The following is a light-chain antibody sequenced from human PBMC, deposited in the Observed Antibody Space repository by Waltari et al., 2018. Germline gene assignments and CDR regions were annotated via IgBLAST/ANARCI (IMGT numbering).Light chain of an antibody. J-gene: IGLJ2*01. CDR3: SSYSTSSTLVV. CDR1: RGDICANHI. Sequence: QSALTQPASVSGSPGPSPTLSCTGTRGDICANHIASWYQPPPGHAPTHTHYKASHQQTPGGGPKLMIYEVSDLPSGFSNRFSGSKSGNTASLTISGLQAEDEADYYCSSYSTSSTLVVFGGGTKLTVL. CDR2: EVS. V-gene: IGLV2-14*01.